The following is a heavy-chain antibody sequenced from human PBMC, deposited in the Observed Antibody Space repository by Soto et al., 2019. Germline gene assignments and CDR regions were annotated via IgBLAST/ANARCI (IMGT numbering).Heavy chain of an antibody. CDR1: GYSFTIYW. V-gene: IGHV5-51*01. CDR2: IYPGDSDT. D-gene: IGHD2-2*01. J-gene: IGHJ6*02. Sequence: GESLKISCKGSGYSFTIYWIGWVRQMPGKGLEWMGIIYPGDSDTRYSPSFQGQVTISADKSISTAYLQWSSLKASGTAMYYCARQGCSSTSCYHYYYYYGMDVWGQGTTVTVSS. CDR3: ARQGCSSTSCYHYYYYYGMDV.